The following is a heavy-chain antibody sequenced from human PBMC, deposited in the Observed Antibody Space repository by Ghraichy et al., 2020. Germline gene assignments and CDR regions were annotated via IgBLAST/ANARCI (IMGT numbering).Heavy chain of an antibody. CDR3: VFSSGFSYGVY. CDR2: VNHSGST. J-gene: IGHJ4*02. V-gene: IGHV4-34*01. CDR1: GGSFSTYY. Sequence: SETLSLTCSVYGGSFSTYYWSWVRQPPGKGLEWIGEVNHSGSTNYNPSLKSRVTISVDTSKNHFSLMLSSVTAADTAVYSCVFSSGFSYGVYWAQGTLVTVSS. D-gene: IGHD3-16*01.